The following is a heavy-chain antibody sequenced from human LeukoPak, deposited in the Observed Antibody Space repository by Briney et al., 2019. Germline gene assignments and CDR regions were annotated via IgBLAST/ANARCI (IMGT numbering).Heavy chain of an antibody. Sequence: SETLSLTCTVSGGSISSGDYYWTWIRQPPGKGLEWIGYIYYSGSTYYNPSLRSRVTISVDTSKNQFFLKLSSVTAADTAVYYCARSYDFLTAFVPHRRPFDYWGQGTLVTVAS. CDR2: IYYSGST. D-gene: IGHD3-9*01. CDR1: GGSISSGDYY. J-gene: IGHJ4*02. V-gene: IGHV4-30-4*01. CDR3: ARSYDFLTAFVPHRRPFDY.